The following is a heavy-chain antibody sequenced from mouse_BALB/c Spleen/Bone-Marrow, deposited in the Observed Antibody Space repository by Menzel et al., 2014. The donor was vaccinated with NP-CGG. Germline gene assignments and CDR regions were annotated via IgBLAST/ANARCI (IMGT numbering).Heavy chain of an antibody. CDR1: GYTFTTYV. Sequence: VQLQQSGPELVKPGASVKMSCKASGYTFTTYVVHWVKQKPGQGLEWIGYINPYNDNTKYNEKFKGKATLTSDKSSGTAFMDLSSLTSEDSAVCYCARGMIGPYYTMGYWGQGTSVIVSS. D-gene: IGHD2-4*01. CDR3: ARGMIGPYYTMGY. V-gene: IGHV1-14*01. CDR2: INPYNDNT. J-gene: IGHJ4*01.